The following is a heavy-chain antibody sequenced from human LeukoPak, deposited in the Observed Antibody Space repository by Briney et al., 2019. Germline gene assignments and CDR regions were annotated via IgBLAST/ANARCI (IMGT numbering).Heavy chain of an antibody. D-gene: IGHD6-6*01. CDR1: GDSFSSNSAA. Sequence: SQTLSLTCVISGDSFSSNSAAWNWVRQSPSRGLEWLGRTYYRSKWYNDYAVSVKSRITINPDTSKNQFSLQLNSVTPEDTAVYYCARGLSSSSMNYYYYYGMDVWGQGTTVTVSS. J-gene: IGHJ6*02. CDR3: ARGLSSSSMNYYYYYGMDV. CDR2: TYYRSKWYN. V-gene: IGHV6-1*01.